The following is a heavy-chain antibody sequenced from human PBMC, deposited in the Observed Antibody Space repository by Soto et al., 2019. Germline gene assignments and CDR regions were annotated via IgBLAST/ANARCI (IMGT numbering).Heavy chain of an antibody. Sequence: PSETLSLTCAVSGFFISSGNYWGWIRKPPGKGLEWIGSIFHGGNTYYNPSLKSRVTTSVDMSKNQFSLKLNSVTAADTAVYYCARARWYDAFDVWGKGTVVTVSS. D-gene: IGHD2-15*01. J-gene: IGHJ3*01. V-gene: IGHV4-38-2*01. CDR3: ARARWYDAFDV. CDR2: IFHGGNT. CDR1: GFFISSGNY.